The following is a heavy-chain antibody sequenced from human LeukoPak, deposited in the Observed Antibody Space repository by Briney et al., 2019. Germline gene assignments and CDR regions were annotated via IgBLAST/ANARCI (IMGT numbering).Heavy chain of an antibody. CDR2: ISYDGNNK. J-gene: IGHJ3*02. CDR3: AKVLRNGFDI. V-gene: IGHV3-30*18. CDR1: GFTFSSYG. Sequence: GGSLRLSCAASGFTFSSYGMHWVRQAPGKGLEWVAFISYDGNNKYYTDSVKGRFTISRDNSKNTLYLQMNSLRAADTAVYYCAKVLRNGFDIWGQGTMVTVSS.